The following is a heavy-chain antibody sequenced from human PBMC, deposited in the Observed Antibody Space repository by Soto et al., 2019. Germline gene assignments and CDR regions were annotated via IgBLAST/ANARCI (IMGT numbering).Heavy chain of an antibody. D-gene: IGHD3-16*02. CDR1: GGSISSYY. Sequence: SETLSLTCTFSGGSISSYYCSWIRQPPGKGLEWIGYIYYSGSTNYNPSLKSRVTISVDTSKNQFSLKLRGVTAADTAVYYCARASYDYIWGSYRKRTDYYYYYYMDVWGKGTTVTVSS. CDR3: ARASYDYIWGSYRKRTDYYYYYYMDV. J-gene: IGHJ6*03. CDR2: IYYSGST. V-gene: IGHV4-59*01.